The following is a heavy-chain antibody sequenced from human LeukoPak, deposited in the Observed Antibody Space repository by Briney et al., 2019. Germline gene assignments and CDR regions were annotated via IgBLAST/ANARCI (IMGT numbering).Heavy chain of an antibody. V-gene: IGHV3-7*04. CDR2: IHQDGNEK. J-gene: IGHJ4*02. CDR3: ARGDDFSGDY. Sequence: PGGSLRLSCAASGFTFSTYWMSWVRQAPGKGLEWVTNIHQDGNEKYYMDSVKGRFTNSRDNAKNSLYLQMNSLRVEDTAVYYCARGDDFSGDYWGQGTLVTVSS. D-gene: IGHD3/OR15-3a*01. CDR1: GFTFSTYW.